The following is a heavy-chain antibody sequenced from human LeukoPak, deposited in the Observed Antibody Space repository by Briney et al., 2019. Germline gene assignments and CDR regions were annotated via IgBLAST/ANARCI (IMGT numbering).Heavy chain of an antibody. CDR2: IYNSENT. CDR3: ARGGDSSGLFDY. D-gene: IGHD3-10*01. CDR1: GGSINNHY. V-gene: IGHV4-59*11. J-gene: IGHJ4*01. Sequence: SETLSLTCSVSGGSINNHYWNWIRQPPGKGLEWIGYIYNSENTNYNPSFKSRVTISADTSKNQFSLRLTSVTAADTAVYYCARGGDSSGLFDYWGQEPWSPSPQ.